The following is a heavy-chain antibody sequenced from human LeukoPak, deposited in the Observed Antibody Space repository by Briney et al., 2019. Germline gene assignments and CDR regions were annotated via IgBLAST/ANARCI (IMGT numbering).Heavy chain of an antibody. CDR1: GYTFTSYA. J-gene: IGHJ4*02. CDR2: INAGNGNT. D-gene: IGHD2-2*01. CDR3: ARVGKYQPNDY. Sequence: ASVKVSCKDSGYTFTSYAMHWVRQAPGQRLEWMGWINAGNGNTKYSQKFQGRVTITRDTSASTAYMELSSLRSEDTAVYYCARVGKYQPNDYWGPGTLVTASS. V-gene: IGHV1-3*01.